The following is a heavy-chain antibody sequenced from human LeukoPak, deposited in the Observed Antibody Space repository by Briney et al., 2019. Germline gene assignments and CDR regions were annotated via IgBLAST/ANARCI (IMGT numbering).Heavy chain of an antibody. Sequence: SVKVSCKASGGTFSSYAISWVRQAPGQGLEWMGGIIPIFGTANYAQKFQGRVTITADESTSTAYMELSSLRSEDTAVYYCARSSTQSRFLYYYYMDVWGKGTTVTVSS. CDR2: IIPIFGTA. V-gene: IGHV1-69*01. CDR3: ARSSTQSRFLYYYYMDV. D-gene: IGHD2-2*01. J-gene: IGHJ6*03. CDR1: GGTFSSYA.